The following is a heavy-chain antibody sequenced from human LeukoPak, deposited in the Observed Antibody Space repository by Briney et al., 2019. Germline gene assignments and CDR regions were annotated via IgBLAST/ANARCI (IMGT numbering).Heavy chain of an antibody. Sequence: HGESLKISCQASGYTFTNHWVAWVRQVPGKGLEWLGIVNPYDADTRYGPSFEGQVTISADKSINTAFLQWRSLKASDTAIYFCAGGTGGYQYDYWGQGIRVIVSS. CDR1: GYTFTNHW. J-gene: IGHJ4*02. D-gene: IGHD2-2*01. V-gene: IGHV5-51*01. CDR2: VNPYDADT. CDR3: AGGTGGYQYDY.